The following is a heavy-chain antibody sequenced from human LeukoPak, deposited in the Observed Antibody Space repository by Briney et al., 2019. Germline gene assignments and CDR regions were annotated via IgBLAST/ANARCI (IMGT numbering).Heavy chain of an antibody. CDR3: ARDYLRADSSGYYSLGY. J-gene: IGHJ4*02. CDR2: INPSGGST. CDR1: GYTFTSYC. D-gene: IGHD3-22*01. V-gene: IGHV1-46*01. Sequence: ASVKVSCKASGYTFTSYCMHWVRQAPGQGLEWMGIINPSGGSTSYAQKFQGRVTMTRDTSTSTVYMELSSLRSEDTAVYYCARDYLRADSSGYYSLGYWGQGTLVTVSS.